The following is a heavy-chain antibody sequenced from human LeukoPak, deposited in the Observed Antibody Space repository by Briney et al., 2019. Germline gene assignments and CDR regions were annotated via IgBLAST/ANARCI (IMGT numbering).Heavy chain of an antibody. CDR1: GFTFSSYG. CDR3: AKDLRVVVVAATFYYYGMDV. D-gene: IGHD2-15*01. V-gene: IGHV3-30*18. J-gene: IGHJ6*02. CDR2: ISYDGSNK. Sequence: PGGSLRLSCAASGFTFSSYGMHWVRQAPGKGLEWVAVISYDGSNKYYADSVKGRFTISRDNSKNTLYLQMNSLRAEDTAVYYCAKDLRVVVVAATFYYYGMDVWGQGTTVTVSS.